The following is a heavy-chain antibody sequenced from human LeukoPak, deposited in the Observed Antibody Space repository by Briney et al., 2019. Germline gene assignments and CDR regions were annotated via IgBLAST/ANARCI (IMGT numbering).Heavy chain of an antibody. V-gene: IGHV1-46*01. CDR3: ARAPLDYYGSGRLIYLDY. D-gene: IGHD3-10*01. CDR2: INPSGGST. J-gene: IGHJ4*02. Sequence: VASVKVSCKASGYTFTSYYMHWVRQAPGQGLEWMGIINPSGGSTSYAQKFQGRVTMTRDMSTSTVYMELSSLRSEDTAVYYCARAPLDYYGSGRLIYLDYWGQGTLVTVSS. CDR1: GYTFTSYY.